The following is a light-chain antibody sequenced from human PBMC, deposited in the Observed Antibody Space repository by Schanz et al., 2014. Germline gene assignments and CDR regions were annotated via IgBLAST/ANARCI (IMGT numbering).Light chain of an antibody. V-gene: IGLV1-40*01. Sequence: SVLTQPPSVSGAPGQGVTISCTGSASNIGAGYDVHWYQQVPGTAPKPLIFDNTNRPSGVPDRFSGSKSGTSASLAITGLQAEDEADYYCAAWDDSLSGWVFGGGTKVTVL. CDR1: ASNIGAGYD. CDR2: DNT. J-gene: IGLJ3*02. CDR3: AAWDDSLSGWV.